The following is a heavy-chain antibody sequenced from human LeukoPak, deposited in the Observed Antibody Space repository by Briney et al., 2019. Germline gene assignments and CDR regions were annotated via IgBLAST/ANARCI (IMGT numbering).Heavy chain of an antibody. CDR3: ASTPRDDILTGYSNPLRFDY. J-gene: IGHJ4*02. V-gene: IGHV1-69*13. CDR2: ITPIFGTA. CDR1: GGTFSSYA. Sequence: SVKVSCKASGGTFSSYAISWVRQAPGQGLEWMGGITPIFGTANYAQKFQGRVTITADESTSTAYMELSSLRSEDTAVYYCASTPRDDILTGYSNPLRFDYWGQGTLVTVSS. D-gene: IGHD3-9*01.